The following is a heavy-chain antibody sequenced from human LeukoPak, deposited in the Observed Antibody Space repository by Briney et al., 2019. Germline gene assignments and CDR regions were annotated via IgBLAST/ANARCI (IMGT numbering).Heavy chain of an antibody. D-gene: IGHD7-27*01. V-gene: IGHV4-30-2*01. CDR3: ARAELGNDAFDI. Sequence: TSETLSLTCTVSGGSIDSYYWSWIRQPPGKGLEWIGYIYHSGSTYYNPSLKSRVTISVDRSKNQFSLKLSSVTAADTAVYYCARAELGNDAFDIWGQGTMVTVSS. CDR2: IYHSGST. J-gene: IGHJ3*02. CDR1: GGSIDSYY.